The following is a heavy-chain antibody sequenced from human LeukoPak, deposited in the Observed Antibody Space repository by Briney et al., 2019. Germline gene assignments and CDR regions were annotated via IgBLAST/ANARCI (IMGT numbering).Heavy chain of an antibody. V-gene: IGHV4-30-4*01. CDR3: ARSQPKLNHDILTGLDY. Sequence: SETLSLTCTISGGSISSGDYYWSWIRQPPGKGLEWIGYIYYSGSTYCNPSLKSRVTISVDTSKNQFSLKLSSVTAADTAVYYCARSQPKLNHDILTGLDYWGQGTLVTVSS. D-gene: IGHD3-9*01. CDR2: IYYSGST. CDR1: GGSISSGDYY. J-gene: IGHJ4*02.